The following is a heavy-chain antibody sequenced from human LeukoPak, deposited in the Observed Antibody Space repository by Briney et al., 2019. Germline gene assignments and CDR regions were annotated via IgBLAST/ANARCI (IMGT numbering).Heavy chain of an antibody. V-gene: IGHV4-59*02. J-gene: IGHJ4*02. CDR2: IQSSGII. D-gene: IGHD2-15*01. CDR1: GDSVSRPY. CDR3: TKNAGRGRSNDF. Sequence: PSETLSLTCSVSGDSVSRPYWSWIRQPPGRGLEWMGYIQSSGIINYNPSLQGRVTIALDTSKNQISLSLSSVSAADTDIYYCTKNAGRGRSNDFWGQGTLVTVSS.